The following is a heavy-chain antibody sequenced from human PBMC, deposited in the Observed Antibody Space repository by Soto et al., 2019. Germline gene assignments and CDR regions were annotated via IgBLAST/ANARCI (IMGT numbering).Heavy chain of an antibody. CDR1: WFTLQNNF. CDR2: IYSIGTT. D-gene: IGHD4-17*01. Sequence: PGGSLKPSCSAPWFTLQNNFISLVRQAPGKGLEWVSVIYSIGTTYYADSVKGRFTISRDTSKNTLYLQMNSLRGEDTAVYYCARDRDYGGFDYWGHGTLVTVSS. CDR3: ARDRDYGGFDY. J-gene: IGHJ4*01. V-gene: IGHV3-66*01.